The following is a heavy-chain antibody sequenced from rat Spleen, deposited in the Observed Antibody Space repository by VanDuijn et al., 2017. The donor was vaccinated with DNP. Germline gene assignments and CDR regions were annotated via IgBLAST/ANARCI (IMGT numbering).Heavy chain of an antibody. CDR2: IWSGGST. J-gene: IGHJ2*01. D-gene: IGHD1-6*01. V-gene: IGHV2S12*01. Sequence: QVQLKESGPGLVQPSQTLSLTCTVSGFSLTSYGVSWVRQPLGKGLEWIAAIWSGGSTYYNSAFKSRMSISLDTSNSQVFLNMRSLQTEDTAIYFCTRRTTDYYYAPFDYWGQGLMVTVSS. CDR1: GFSLTSYG. CDR3: TRRTTDYYYAPFDY.